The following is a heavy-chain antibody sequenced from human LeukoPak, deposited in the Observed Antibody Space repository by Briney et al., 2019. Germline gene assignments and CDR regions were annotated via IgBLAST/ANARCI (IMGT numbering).Heavy chain of an antibody. Sequence: SETLSLTCTVSGGSISSYYWSWIRQPPGKGLEWIGYISYSGSTNYNPSLKSRVTISVDTSKNQFSLKLSSVTAADTAVYYCAREEDGSSSFDYWGQGTLVTVSS. CDR1: GGSISSYY. J-gene: IGHJ4*02. CDR3: AREEDGSSSFDY. CDR2: ISYSGST. V-gene: IGHV4-59*12. D-gene: IGHD6-6*01.